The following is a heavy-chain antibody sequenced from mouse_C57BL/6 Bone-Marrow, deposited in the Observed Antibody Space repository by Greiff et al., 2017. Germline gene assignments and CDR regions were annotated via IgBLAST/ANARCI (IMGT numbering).Heavy chain of an antibody. CDR1: GISITTGNYR. CDR3: ARDYYGSRGGMDY. D-gene: IGHD1-1*01. V-gene: IGHV3-5*01. Sequence: EVKLQESGPGLVKPSQTVSLTCTVTGISITTGNYRWSWIRQFPGNKLEWIGYIYYSGTITYNPSLTSQTTITRDTPKNQFLLEMNSLTAEDTATYYCARDYYGSRGGMDYWGQGTSVTVSS. CDR2: IYYSGTI. J-gene: IGHJ4*01.